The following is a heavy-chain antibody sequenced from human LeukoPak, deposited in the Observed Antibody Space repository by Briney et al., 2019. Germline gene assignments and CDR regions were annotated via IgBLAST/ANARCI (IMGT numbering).Heavy chain of an antibody. D-gene: IGHD3-3*01. CDR2: IYTSGST. J-gene: IGHJ6*03. Sequence: SETLSLTCTVSGGSISSGSYYWSWIWQPAGKGLEWIGRIYTSGSTNYNPSLKSRVTISVDTSKNQFSLKLSSVTAADTAVYYCARGYDFWSGYSPQGYYYYYYMDVWGKGTTVTVSS. CDR1: GGSISSGSYY. CDR3: ARGYDFWSGYSPQGYYYYYYMDV. V-gene: IGHV4-61*02.